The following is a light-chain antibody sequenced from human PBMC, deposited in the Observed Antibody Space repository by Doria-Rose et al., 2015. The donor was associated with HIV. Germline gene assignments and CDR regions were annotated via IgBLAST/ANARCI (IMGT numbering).Light chain of an antibody. CDR2: GGS. V-gene: IGKV3-20*01. Sequence: TQSPGTLSLSPGERATPSCRASQSFSSTYLAWYQQKPGQAPSLLIYGGSTRATGIPDRFSARGSGTDFTLTINRLEPKDFALYYCHQYGTSWTFGQGTRLEIK. CDR3: HQYGTSWT. J-gene: IGKJ5*01. CDR1: QSFSSTY.